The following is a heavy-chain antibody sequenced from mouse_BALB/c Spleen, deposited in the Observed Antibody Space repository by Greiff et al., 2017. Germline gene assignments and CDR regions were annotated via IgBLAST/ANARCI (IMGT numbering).Heavy chain of an antibody. CDR1: GYTFTDYY. V-gene: IGHV1-77*01. J-gene: IGHJ3*01. D-gene: IGHD2-2*01. Sequence: VQLQQSGAELARPGASVKLSCKASGYTFTDYYINWVKQRTGQGLEWIGEIYPGSGNTYYNEKFKGKATLTADKSSSTAYMQLSSLTSEDSAVYFCARGDGYDAWFAYWGQGTLVTVSA. CDR3: ARGDGYDAWFAY. CDR2: IYPGSGNT.